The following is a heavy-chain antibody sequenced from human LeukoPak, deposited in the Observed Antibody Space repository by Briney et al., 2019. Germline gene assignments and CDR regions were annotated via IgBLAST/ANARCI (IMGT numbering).Heavy chain of an antibody. D-gene: IGHD3-22*01. CDR1: GYTFTSYY. CDR2: INPSGGST. V-gene: IGHV1-46*01. CDR3: AREDSSEPYDSSGSFDY. Sequence: ASVKVSCKASGYTFTSYYMHWVRQAPGQGLEWMGIINPSGGSTSYAQKFQGRVTMTRDTSTSTVYMELSSLRSEDTAVYYCAREDSSEPYDSSGSFDYWGQGTLVTVSS. J-gene: IGHJ4*02.